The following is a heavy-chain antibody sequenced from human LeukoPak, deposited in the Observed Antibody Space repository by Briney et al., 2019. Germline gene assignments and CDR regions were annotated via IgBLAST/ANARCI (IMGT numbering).Heavy chain of an antibody. Sequence: LPGGSLRLSCAASGFTFSSYSMNWVRQAPGKGLEWVSYISSSSSTIYYADSVKGRFTISGDNAKNSLYLQMNSLRAEDTAVYYCARVLYYYDSSGLAFDIWGQGTMVTVSS. CDR1: GFTFSSYS. D-gene: IGHD3-22*01. J-gene: IGHJ3*02. CDR3: ARVLYYYDSSGLAFDI. CDR2: ISSSSSTI. V-gene: IGHV3-48*01.